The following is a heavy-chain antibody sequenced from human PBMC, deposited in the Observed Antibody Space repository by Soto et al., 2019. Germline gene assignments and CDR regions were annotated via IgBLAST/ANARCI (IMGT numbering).Heavy chain of an antibody. CDR1: GGSFSGYY. D-gene: IGHD2-2*01. CDR3: ARGRSVVVPAAMVPLDY. J-gene: IGHJ4*02. Sequence: PSETLSLTCAVYGGSFSGYYWSWIRQPPGKGLEWIGEINHSGSTNYNQSLKSRVTISVDTSKNQFYLKLSSVTAADTAVYYCARGRSVVVPAAMVPLDYWGQGTLVTVSS. V-gene: IGHV4-34*01. CDR2: INHSGST.